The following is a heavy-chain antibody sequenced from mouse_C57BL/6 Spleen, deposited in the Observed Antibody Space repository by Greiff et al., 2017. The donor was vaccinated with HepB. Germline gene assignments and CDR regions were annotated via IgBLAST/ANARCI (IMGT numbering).Heavy chain of an antibody. V-gene: IGHV14-4*01. CDR3: THYYGSGVRFDY. CDR1: GFNIKDDY. D-gene: IGHD1-1*01. CDR2: IDPENGDT. J-gene: IGHJ2*01. Sequence: EVQLQQSGAELVRPGASVKLSCTASGFNIKDDYMHWVKQRPEQGLEWIGWIDPENGDTEYASKFQGKATITADTSSNTAYLQLSSLTSEDTAVYYCTHYYGSGVRFDYWGQGTTLTVSS.